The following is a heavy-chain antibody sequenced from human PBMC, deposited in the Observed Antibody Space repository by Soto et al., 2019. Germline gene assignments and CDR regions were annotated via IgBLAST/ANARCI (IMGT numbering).Heavy chain of an antibody. CDR2: ISYDGSNK. CDR1: GFTFSSYG. CDR3: AKDGVDSYGYYYYGMDV. Sequence: PGGSLRLSCAASGFTFSSYGMHWVRQAPGKGLEWVAVISYDGSNKYYADSVKDRFTISRDNSKNTLYLQMNSLRAEDTAVYYCAKDGVDSYGYYYYGMDVWGQGTTVTVSS. V-gene: IGHV3-30*18. J-gene: IGHJ6*02. D-gene: IGHD5-18*01.